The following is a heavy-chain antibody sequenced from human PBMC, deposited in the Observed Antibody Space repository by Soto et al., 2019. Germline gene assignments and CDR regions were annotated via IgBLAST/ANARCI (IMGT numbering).Heavy chain of an antibody. Sequence: EVQVVESGGGLVQPGGSLRLSCSASGFTLSGDAVHWVRQVPGKGLEYVSGISGDGGKTYYADSVKGRFTISRDKSKNSLFVRMSSLRIEDTAVYYCVVRGSAFDVWGQGTVVIVSS. D-gene: IGHD3-10*01. CDR2: ISGDGGKT. V-gene: IGHV3-64D*08. CDR1: GFTLSGDA. J-gene: IGHJ3*01. CDR3: VVRGSAFDV.